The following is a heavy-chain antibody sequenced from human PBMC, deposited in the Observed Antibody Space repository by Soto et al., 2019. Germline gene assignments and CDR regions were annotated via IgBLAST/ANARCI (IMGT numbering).Heavy chain of an antibody. CDR3: AKPRYNWNYVSWFDP. D-gene: IGHD1-7*01. Sequence: SLRLSCAASGFTFSSYAMSWVRQAPGKGLEWVSAISGSGGSTYYADSVKGRFTISRDNSKNTLYLQMNSLRAEDTAVYYCAKPRYNWNYVSWFDPWGQGTLVTVSS. CDR2: ISGSGGST. J-gene: IGHJ5*02. CDR1: GFTFSSYA. V-gene: IGHV3-23*01.